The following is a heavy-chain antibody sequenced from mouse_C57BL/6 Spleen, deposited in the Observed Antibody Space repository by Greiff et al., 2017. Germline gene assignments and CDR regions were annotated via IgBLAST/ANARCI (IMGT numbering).Heavy chain of an antibody. V-gene: IGHV1-26*01. J-gene: IGHJ4*01. CDR3: AREGYGGGAMDY. CDR2: INPNNGGT. Sequence: EVQLQQSGPELVKPGASVKISCKASGYTFTDYYMNWVKQSHGKSLEWIGDINPNNGGTSYNQKFKGKATLTVDKSSSTAYMELRSLTSEDSAVYYCAREGYGGGAMDYWGQGTSVTVSS. CDR1: GYTFTDYY. D-gene: IGHD1-1*02.